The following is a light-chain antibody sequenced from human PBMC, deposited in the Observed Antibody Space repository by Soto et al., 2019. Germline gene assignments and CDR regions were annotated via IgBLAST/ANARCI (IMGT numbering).Light chain of an antibody. CDR2: GAS. V-gene: IGKV1-6*01. J-gene: IGKJ1*01. CDR3: QQDINCPWT. Sequence: TQMTQSPSSLSASVGDRATISCRASQGIGNDLGWYQQTPGQPPKVLIYGASNLRSGVPPRFSGSGSATDFTLAISSLQPEDSATYYCQQDINCPWTFGQGTKVDIK. CDR1: QGIGND.